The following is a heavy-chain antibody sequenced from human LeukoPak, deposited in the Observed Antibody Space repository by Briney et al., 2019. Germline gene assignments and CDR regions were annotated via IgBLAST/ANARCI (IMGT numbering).Heavy chain of an antibody. J-gene: IGHJ5*02. CDR2: IYYSGST. D-gene: IGHD6-13*01. Sequence: SETLSLTCTVSGGSISSSSYYWGWIRQAPGKGLEWIGSIYYSGSTYYNPSLKSRVTISVDTSKNQFSLKLSSVTAADTAVYYCARGRAADKIQNWFDPWGQGTLVTVSS. CDR1: GGSISSSSYY. V-gene: IGHV4-39*07. CDR3: ARGRAADKIQNWFDP.